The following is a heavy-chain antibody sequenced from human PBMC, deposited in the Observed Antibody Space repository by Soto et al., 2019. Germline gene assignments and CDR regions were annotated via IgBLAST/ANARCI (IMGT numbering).Heavy chain of an antibody. Sequence: SETLSLTCTVSGGSISSYYWSWIRQPPGKGLEWIGYIYYSGSTNYNPSLKSRVTISVDTSKNQFSLKLSSVTAADTAVYYCARCSGGSCYFGWFDPWGQGTLVTVSS. CDR1: GGSISSYY. D-gene: IGHD2-15*01. J-gene: IGHJ5*02. CDR3: ARCSGGSCYFGWFDP. V-gene: IGHV4-59*08. CDR2: IYYSGST.